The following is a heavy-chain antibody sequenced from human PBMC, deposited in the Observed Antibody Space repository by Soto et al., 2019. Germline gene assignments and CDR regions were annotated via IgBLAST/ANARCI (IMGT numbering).Heavy chain of an antibody. J-gene: IGHJ6*02. D-gene: IGHD3-3*01. CDR3: ARDFYDFWSGAPLYGMDV. V-gene: IGHV3-30-3*01. Sequence: GSLRLSCAASGFTFSSYAMHWVRQAPGKGLEWVAVISYDGSNKYYADSVKGRFTISRDNSKNTLYLQMNSLRAEDTAVYYCARDFYDFWSGAPLYGMDVWGQGTTVTVSS. CDR1: GFTFSSYA. CDR2: ISYDGSNK.